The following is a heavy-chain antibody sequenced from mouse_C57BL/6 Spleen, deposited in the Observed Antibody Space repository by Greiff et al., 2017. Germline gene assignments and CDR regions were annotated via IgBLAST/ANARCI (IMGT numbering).Heavy chain of an antibody. Sequence: VQLKQSGGGLVKPGGSLKLSCAASGFTFSDYGMHWVRQAPEKGLEWVAYISSGSSTIYYADTVKGRFTISRDNAKNTLFLQMTSLRSEDTAMYYCARSHYYGSSYFDYWGQGTTLTVSS. CDR1: GFTFSDYG. D-gene: IGHD1-1*01. CDR3: ARSHYYGSSYFDY. J-gene: IGHJ2*01. V-gene: IGHV5-17*01. CDR2: ISSGSSTI.